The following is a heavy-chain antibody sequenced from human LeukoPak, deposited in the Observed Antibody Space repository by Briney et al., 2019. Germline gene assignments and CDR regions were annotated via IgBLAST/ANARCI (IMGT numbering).Heavy chain of an antibody. CDR2: IKQDGSEK. CDR1: GFTFSGYE. D-gene: IGHD2-2*01. Sequence: TGGSLRLSCAVSGFTFSGYEMNWVRQAPGKGLEWVANIKQDGSEKYYVDSVKGRFTISRDNAKNSLYLQMNSLRVEDTAVYYCARDPKLSSTSRFDYWGQGTLVTVSS. CDR3: ARDPKLSSTSRFDY. V-gene: IGHV3-7*01. J-gene: IGHJ4*02.